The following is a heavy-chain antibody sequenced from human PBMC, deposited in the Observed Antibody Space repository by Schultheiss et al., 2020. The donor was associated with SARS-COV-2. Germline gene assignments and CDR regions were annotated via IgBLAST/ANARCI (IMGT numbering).Heavy chain of an antibody. D-gene: IGHD2-15*01. Sequence: GGSLRLSCAASGFTFSDYYMSWVRQAPGKGLEWVSYISSSGSTIYYADSVKGRFTISRDNAKNSLYLQMNSLRAEDTAVYYCARDPYCSGGSCYPPRGMDVWGQGTTVTVSS. CDR2: ISSSGSTI. V-gene: IGHV3-11*04. CDR1: GFTFSDYY. CDR3: ARDPYCSGGSCYPPRGMDV. J-gene: IGHJ6*02.